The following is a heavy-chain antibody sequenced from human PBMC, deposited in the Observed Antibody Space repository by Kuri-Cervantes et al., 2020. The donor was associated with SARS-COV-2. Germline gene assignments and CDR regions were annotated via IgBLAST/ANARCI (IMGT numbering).Heavy chain of an antibody. CDR2: IY. J-gene: IGHJ4*02. CDR3: ARENLYCSGGSCYFDY. CDR1: GGSISSSSYY. D-gene: IGHD2-15*01. V-gene: IGHV3-53*01. Sequence: ETLSLTCTVSGGSISSSSYYWGWIRQAPGKGLEWVSVIYVKGRFTISRDNSKNTLYLQMNSLRAEDTAVYYCARENLYCSGGSCYFDYWGQGTLVTVSS.